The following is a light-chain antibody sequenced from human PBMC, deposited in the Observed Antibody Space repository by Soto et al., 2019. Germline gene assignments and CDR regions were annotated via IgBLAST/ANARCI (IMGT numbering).Light chain of an antibody. Sequence: EIVMTQSPGTLSVSPGERATLSCRASQSVSSNLAWYQQKPGQAPRLLIYSASTRATGIPARFSGTGSGTEFTLTISSLQSEDFAVYYCQQYGDSPLTFGGGTKVDIK. CDR1: QSVSSN. CDR3: QQYGDSPLT. CDR2: SAS. V-gene: IGKV3D-15*02. J-gene: IGKJ4*01.